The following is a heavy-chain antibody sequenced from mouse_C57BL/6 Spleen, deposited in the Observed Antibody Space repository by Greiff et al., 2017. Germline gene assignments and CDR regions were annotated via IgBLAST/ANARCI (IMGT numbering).Heavy chain of an antibody. J-gene: IGHJ2*01. CDR2: INPNNGGT. V-gene: IGHV1-26*01. CDR1: GYTFTDYY. Sequence: EVQLQQSGPELVKPGASVKISCKASGYTFTDYYMNWVKQSHGKSLEWIGDINPNNGGTSYNQKFKGKATLTVDKSSSTAYMELRSLTSDDSAVYYCATYYGYTYYFDYWGQGTTLTVSS. D-gene: IGHD2-9*01. CDR3: ATYYGYTYYFDY.